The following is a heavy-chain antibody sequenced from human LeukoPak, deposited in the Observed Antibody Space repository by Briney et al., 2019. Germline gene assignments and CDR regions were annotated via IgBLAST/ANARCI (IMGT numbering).Heavy chain of an antibody. J-gene: IGHJ4*02. V-gene: IGHV3-7*05. CDR1: GFTFSSSW. CDR2: IKHDGSVE. CDR3: TGDRYGD. D-gene: IGHD5-18*01. Sequence: PGGSLRLSCAASGFTFSSSWMSWVRQAPGKGLEWLANIKHDGSVEFYVDSLKGRFTISRDNAKNSLYLQMNSLRVEDTAVYYCTGDRYGDWGQGTLVTVSS.